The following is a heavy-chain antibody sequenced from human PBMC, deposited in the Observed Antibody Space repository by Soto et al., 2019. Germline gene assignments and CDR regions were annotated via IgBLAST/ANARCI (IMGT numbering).Heavy chain of an antibody. CDR1: GGTFSSYA. D-gene: IGHD2-2*02. Sequence: SVKVSCKASGGTFSSYAISWVRQAPGQGLEWMGGIIPIFGTANYAQKFQGRVTITADESTSTAYMELSSLRSEDTAVYYCARISIVVVPAAIPAPYGMDVWGQGTTVTVSS. V-gene: IGHV1-69*13. CDR3: ARISIVVVPAAIPAPYGMDV. CDR2: IIPIFGTA. J-gene: IGHJ6*02.